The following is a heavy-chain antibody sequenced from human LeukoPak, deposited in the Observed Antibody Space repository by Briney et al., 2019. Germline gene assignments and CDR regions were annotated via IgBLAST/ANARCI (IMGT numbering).Heavy chain of an antibody. D-gene: IGHD2-21*01. CDR1: GYTFTSYG. Sequence: SVKVSYKASGYTFTSYGISWVRQAPGQGLEWMGWISPYNGNTNYAPKLQGRLTMTTDTSTSTAYMELRSLRSDDTAVYYCARDRQCGYWGQGTLVTVSS. J-gene: IGHJ4*02. CDR3: ARDRQCGY. V-gene: IGHV1-18*01. CDR2: ISPYNGNT.